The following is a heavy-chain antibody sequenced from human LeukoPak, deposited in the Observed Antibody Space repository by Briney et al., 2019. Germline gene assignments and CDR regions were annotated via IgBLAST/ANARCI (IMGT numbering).Heavy chain of an antibody. J-gene: IGHJ4*02. Sequence: ASVKVSCKASGYTFTSYGISWVRQAPGQGLEWMGWISAYNGNTNYAQKLQGRVTMTTDTSTSTAYMELRSLRCDDTAVYYCASWHYDSSGSPYLGYWGQGTLVTVSS. CDR1: GYTFTSYG. D-gene: IGHD3-22*01. CDR2: ISAYNGNT. V-gene: IGHV1-18*01. CDR3: ASWHYDSSGSPYLGY.